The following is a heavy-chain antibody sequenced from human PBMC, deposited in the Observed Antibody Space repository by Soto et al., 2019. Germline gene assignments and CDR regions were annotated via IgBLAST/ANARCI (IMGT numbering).Heavy chain of an antibody. CDR1: GFTFSSSV. V-gene: IGHV3-23*01. CDR2: ITASGGTT. CDR3: AKTTSSRWPYYMDV. D-gene: IGHD6-19*01. Sequence: EVQLLESGGDLVQPGGSLRLSCAASGFTFSSSVMNWVRQAPGKGLEWVSSITASGGTTYYADSVKGRFTISRDNSKNTLYLQMNSLRAEDAAVYYCAKTTSSRWPYYMDVWGKGTTVTVS. J-gene: IGHJ6*03.